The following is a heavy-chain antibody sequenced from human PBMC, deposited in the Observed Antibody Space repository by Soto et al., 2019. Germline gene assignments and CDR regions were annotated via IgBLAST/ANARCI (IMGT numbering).Heavy chain of an antibody. CDR1: GFRFSDYG. CDR2: ISAFNGNT. D-gene: IGHD3-16*01. V-gene: IGHV1-18*01. J-gene: IGHJ3*01. Sequence: QEQRVQSGAELRKPGASVRVSCRASGFRFSDYGFNWLRQAHGQGLERMGWISAFNGNTETAQGLQDRVTMTTDSSTTTAHMDLTNLTTDDTAIYYCARSYYLADAFDVWGQGTMVTVPS. CDR3: ARSYYLADAFDV.